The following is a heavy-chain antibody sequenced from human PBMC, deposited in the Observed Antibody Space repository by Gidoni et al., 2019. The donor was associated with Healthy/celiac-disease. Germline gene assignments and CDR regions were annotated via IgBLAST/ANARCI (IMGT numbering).Heavy chain of an antibody. CDR2: INHSGST. V-gene: IGHV4-34*01. J-gene: IGHJ6*02. CDR1: GGSFSGYY. CDR3: ARGVKVVPAAVYYYYYGMDV. Sequence: QVQLQQWGAGRLKPSETLSLTCAVYGGSFSGYYWSWIRQPPGKGLGWIGEINHSGSTNYNPSLKSRVTISVDTSKNQFSLKLGSVTAADTAVYYCARGVKVVPAAVYYYYYGMDVWGQGTTVTVSS. D-gene: IGHD2-2*01.